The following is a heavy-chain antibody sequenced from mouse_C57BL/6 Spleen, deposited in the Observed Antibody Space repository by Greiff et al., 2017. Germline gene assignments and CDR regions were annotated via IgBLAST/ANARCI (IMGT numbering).Heavy chain of an antibody. Sequence: VQLQQSGPGLVQPSQSLSITCTVSGFSLTSYGVHWVRQSPGKGLEWLGVIWSGGSTDYNAAFISRLSISKDNSKSQVFFKMNSLQADDTAIYYCAGVYYGSSPYYYAMDYWGQGTSVTVSS. V-gene: IGHV2-2*01. D-gene: IGHD1-1*01. J-gene: IGHJ4*01. CDR2: IWSGGST. CDR1: GFSLTSYG. CDR3: AGVYYGSSPYYYAMDY.